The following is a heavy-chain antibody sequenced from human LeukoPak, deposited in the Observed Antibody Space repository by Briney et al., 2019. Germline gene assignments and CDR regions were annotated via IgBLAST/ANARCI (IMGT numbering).Heavy chain of an antibody. V-gene: IGHV3-33*01. Sequence: GGSLRLSCAASGFTFSNYGMHWVRQDPGKGLEWLAVIWYDGSNKSYANSANDRFIITRANSKISPYLQLNSLMEDANAAVYCSGNYGAYYFDYWGQGTLVTVSS. CDR3: SGNYGAYYFDY. CDR1: GFTFSNYG. D-gene: IGHD4/OR15-4a*01. J-gene: IGHJ4*02. CDR2: IWYDGSNK.